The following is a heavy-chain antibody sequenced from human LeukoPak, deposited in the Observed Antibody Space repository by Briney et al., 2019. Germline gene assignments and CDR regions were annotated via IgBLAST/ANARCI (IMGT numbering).Heavy chain of an antibody. V-gene: IGHV3-23*01. CDR1: GFTFSNYA. CDR3: AKAQAIFGHNWFDP. CDR2: ISGSGTTT. D-gene: IGHD2/OR15-2a*01. J-gene: IGHJ5*02. Sequence: PGASLRLSCAASGFTFSNYAMNWVRQAPGKGLEWVSFISGSGTTTQYADSVKGRFTISSDNSKSTLYLQMNSLRAEDTAVYYCAKAQAIFGHNWFDPWGQGTLVTVSS.